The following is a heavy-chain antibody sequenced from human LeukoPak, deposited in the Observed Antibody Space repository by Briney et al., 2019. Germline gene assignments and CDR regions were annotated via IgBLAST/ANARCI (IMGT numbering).Heavy chain of an antibody. D-gene: IGHD3-10*01. CDR1: GGSISISSYY. Sequence: SETLSLTCTVSGGSISISSYYWVWIPPPPGMGLVWIGNIYYSGSTYYNPSLKSRVTIYVDTPKNPFTLKLSSVTAADTAGYYWARHALNYHGSGSLDYSGQRNLGTVSS. V-gene: IGHV4-39*01. J-gene: IGHJ4*02. CDR2: IYYSGST. CDR3: ARHALNYHGSGSLDY.